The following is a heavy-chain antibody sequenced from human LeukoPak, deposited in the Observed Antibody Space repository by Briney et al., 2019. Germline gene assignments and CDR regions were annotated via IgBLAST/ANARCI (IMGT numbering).Heavy chain of an antibody. CDR3: ARSITMVAAGDY. J-gene: IGHJ4*02. D-gene: IGHD3-10*01. V-gene: IGHV1-69*01. CDR1: GGTFSSYA. CDR2: IIPIFGTA. Sequence: SVKVSCKASGGTFSSYAISWVRQAPGQGLEWMGGIIPIFGTANYAQKFQGRVTITADEPTSTAYMELSSLRSEDTAVYYCARSITMVAAGDYWGQGTLVTVSS.